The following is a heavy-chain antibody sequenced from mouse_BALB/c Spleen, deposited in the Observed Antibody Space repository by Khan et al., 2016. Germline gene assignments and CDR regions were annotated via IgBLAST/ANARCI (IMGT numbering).Heavy chain of an antibody. CDR3: ARGYGSSAWFAY. Sequence: EVQLQESGPGLVKPSQSLSLTCSVTGYSITSGYYWNWIRQFPGNKLEWMGYISYDGSNNYNPSLKNRISITRDTSKNQFFLKLNCVTTEDTATYYCARGYGSSAWFAYWGQGTLVTVSA. V-gene: IGHV3-6*02. CDR1: GYSITSGYY. J-gene: IGHJ3*01. D-gene: IGHD1-1*01. CDR2: ISYDGSN.